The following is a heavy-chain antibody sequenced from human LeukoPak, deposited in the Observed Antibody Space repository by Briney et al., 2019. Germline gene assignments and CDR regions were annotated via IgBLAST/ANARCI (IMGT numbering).Heavy chain of an antibody. Sequence: GGSLRLSCAASGFTFSSYAMTWVRQAPGKGLEWVSSISNSADVRYHADSVKGRFTISRDNSKNTLYLQMNSLRAEDTAVYYCARGAGYNYPYYFDYWGQGTLVTVSS. CDR3: ARGAGYNYPYYFDY. CDR1: GFTFSSYA. D-gene: IGHD5-24*01. J-gene: IGHJ4*02. CDR2: ISNSADVR. V-gene: IGHV3-23*01.